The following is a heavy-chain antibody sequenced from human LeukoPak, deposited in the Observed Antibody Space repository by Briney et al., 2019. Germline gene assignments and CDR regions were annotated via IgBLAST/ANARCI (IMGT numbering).Heavy chain of an antibody. CDR2: IKQDGSEK. V-gene: IGHV3-7*01. CDR3: ARVGLPYDFWSALFFDY. Sequence: GGSLRLSCAASGFTFSSYWMSWVRQAPGKGLEWVANIKQDGSEKYYVDSVKGRFTISRDNAKNSLYLQMNSLRAEDTAVYYCARVGLPYDFWSALFFDYWGQGTLVTVSS. J-gene: IGHJ4*02. D-gene: IGHD3-3*01. CDR1: GFTFSSYW.